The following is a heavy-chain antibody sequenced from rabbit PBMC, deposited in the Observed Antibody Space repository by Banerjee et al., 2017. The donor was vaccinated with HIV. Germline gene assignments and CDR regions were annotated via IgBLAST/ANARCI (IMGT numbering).Heavy chain of an antibody. CDR2: IYTGSNVGT. D-gene: IGHD1-1*01. V-gene: IGHV1S45*01. J-gene: IGHJ4*01. CDR3: ARGSSGMWYFNL. CDR1: GFDLSSGYW. Sequence: QEQLEESGGGLVKPEGSLTLTCTASGFDLSSGYWICWVRQAPGKGLEWIACIYTGSNVGTYYASWAKGRFTISKASSTTVTLQMTSLTAADTATYFCARGSSGMWYFNLWGQGTLVTVS.